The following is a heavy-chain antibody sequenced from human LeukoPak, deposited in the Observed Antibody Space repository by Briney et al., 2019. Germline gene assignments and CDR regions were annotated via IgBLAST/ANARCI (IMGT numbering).Heavy chain of an antibody. D-gene: IGHD6-13*01. V-gene: IGHV4-59*01. J-gene: IGHJ5*02. Sequence: SETLSLTCTVSGGSISSYYWSWIRQPPGKGMEWIGYIYYSGSTNYNPSLKSRVTISVDTSKNQFSLKLSSVTAADTAVYYCARAKAAAGTSWFDPWGQGTLVTVSS. CDR3: ARAKAAAGTSWFDP. CDR1: GGSISSYY. CDR2: IYYSGST.